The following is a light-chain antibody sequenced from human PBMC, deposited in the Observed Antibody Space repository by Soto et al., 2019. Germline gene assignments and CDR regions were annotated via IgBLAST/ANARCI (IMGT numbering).Light chain of an antibody. CDR1: QGISNW. Sequence: DIQMTQSPSSVSASVGDSVSITCRASQGISNWLAWYQQKPGNAPKLLIYAASSLESGVPSRFSGSGSGTEFTLTISSLQPDDSASYYCQQYNSYSKTFGQGTKVDIK. CDR2: AAS. J-gene: IGKJ1*01. CDR3: QQYNSYSKT. V-gene: IGKV1-5*01.